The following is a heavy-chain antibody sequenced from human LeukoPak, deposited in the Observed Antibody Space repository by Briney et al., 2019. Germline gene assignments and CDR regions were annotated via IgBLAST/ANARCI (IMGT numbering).Heavy chain of an antibody. CDR3: ARGRDLDY. Sequence: GGSLRLSCAASGFTVGSHAMTWVRQAPGKGLEWVSGITYSGDNTYYAGSVKGRFTISRDNSRNTLFLQMDSLRAEDTAVYYCARGRDLDYWGQGTLVTVSS. V-gene: IGHV3-23*01. CDR2: ITYSGDNT. CDR1: GFTVGSHA. J-gene: IGHJ4*02.